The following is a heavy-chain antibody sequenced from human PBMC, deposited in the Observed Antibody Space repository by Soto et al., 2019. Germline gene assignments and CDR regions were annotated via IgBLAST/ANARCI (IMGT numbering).Heavy chain of an antibody. V-gene: IGHV3-21*06. CDR3: ARDRTNGLYSNDAFDI. J-gene: IGHJ3*02. CDR2: ISSGSTYI. CDR1: GFTFNIYT. Sequence: EAQLVECGGGLVKPGGSLRLSCAASGFTFNIYTMNWVRQAPGKGLEWVSSISSGSTYISYADSVKGRFIISRDNAKNSLYLQMISLGVEDTAVYYCARDRTNGLYSNDAFDIWGQGTMVTVSS. D-gene: IGHD4-4*01.